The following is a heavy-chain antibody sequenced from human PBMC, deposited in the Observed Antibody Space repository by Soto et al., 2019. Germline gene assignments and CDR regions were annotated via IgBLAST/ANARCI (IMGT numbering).Heavy chain of an antibody. Sequence: EVQLVESGGGLVQPGGSLRLSCAASGFTFSSYSMNWVRQAPGKGLEWVSYISSSSSTIYYADSVKGRFTISRDNAKNSLYLQMNSLRAEDTAVYYCARDLYPSITGTGGYMDVWGKGTTVTVSS. CDR1: GFTFSSYS. V-gene: IGHV3-48*01. CDR3: ARDLYPSITGTGGYMDV. CDR2: ISSSSSTI. D-gene: IGHD1-7*01. J-gene: IGHJ6*03.